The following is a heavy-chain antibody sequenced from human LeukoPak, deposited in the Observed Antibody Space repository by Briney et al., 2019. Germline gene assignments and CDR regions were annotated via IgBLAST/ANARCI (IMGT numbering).Heavy chain of an antibody. CDR2: ISYDGSNK. CDR3: ARPYSSGWYGDFDY. D-gene: IGHD6-19*01. J-gene: IGHJ4*02. V-gene: IGHV3-30-3*01. CDR1: GFTFSSYA. Sequence: PGGSLRLSCAASGFTFSSYAMHWVRQAPGKGLEWVAVISYDGSNKYYADSVKGRFTISRDNSKNTLYLQMNSLRPEDTAVYYCARPYSSGWYGDFDYWGQGTLVTVSS.